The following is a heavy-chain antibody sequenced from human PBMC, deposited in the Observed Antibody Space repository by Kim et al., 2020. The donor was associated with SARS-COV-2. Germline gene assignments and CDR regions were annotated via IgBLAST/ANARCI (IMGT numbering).Heavy chain of an antibody. J-gene: IGHJ6*02. CDR1: GYTFTGYY. CDR3: AREAILTGYVRGMDV. CDR2: INPNSGGT. V-gene: IGHV1-2*02. D-gene: IGHD3-9*01. Sequence: ASVKVSCKASGYTFTGYYMHWVRQAPGQGLEWMGWINPNSGGTNYAQKFQGRVTMTRDTSISTAYMELSRLRSDDTAVYYCAREAILTGYVRGMDVWGQGTTVTVSS.